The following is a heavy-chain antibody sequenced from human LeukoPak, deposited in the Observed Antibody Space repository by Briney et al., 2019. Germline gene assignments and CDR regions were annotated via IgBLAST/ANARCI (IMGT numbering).Heavy chain of an antibody. D-gene: IGHD5-18*01. CDR1: GFTFSGYG. V-gene: IGHV3-30*03. Sequence: GGSLRLSCAASGFTFSGYGMYWVRQAPGKGLEWVALISDDGSKKSYADSVKGRFTISRDNSKNTLYLQMNSLRPEDTAVYYCAGPRNYSPFDYWGQGTLVTVSS. CDR2: ISDDGSKK. CDR3: AGPRNYSPFDY. J-gene: IGHJ4*02.